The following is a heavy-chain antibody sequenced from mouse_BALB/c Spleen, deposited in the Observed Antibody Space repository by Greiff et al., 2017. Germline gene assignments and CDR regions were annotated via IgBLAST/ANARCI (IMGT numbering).Heavy chain of an antibody. D-gene: IGHD1-1*01. J-gene: IGHJ2*01. CDR1: GFSFSSYG. V-gene: IGHV5-6*01. CDR3: AKHESGNYIDY. Sequence: EVNLVESGGDLVKPGRSLKLSCAASGFSFSSYGMSWVRQTPDKRLEWVAIISSGGSYTYYPDSVTGRFTISRDNDKNTLYLQMRSLKSEDTAMYNCAKHESGNYIDYWGQGTTLTVSS. CDR2: ISSGGSYT.